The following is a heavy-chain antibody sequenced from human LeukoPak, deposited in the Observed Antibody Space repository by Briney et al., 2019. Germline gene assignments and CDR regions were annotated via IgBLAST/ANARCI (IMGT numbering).Heavy chain of an antibody. J-gene: IGHJ3*02. D-gene: IGHD5-18*01. V-gene: IGHV4-34*01. CDR2: INHRGST. CDR1: GGSFSGYY. Sequence: SETLSLTCAVYGGSFSGYYWNWIRQPPGKGLEWIGEINHRGSTNYTPSLKSRVTISVDTSKNQFSLKLSSVTAADTAVYYCARGRRGYSYGYAFDIWGQGTMVTVSS. CDR3: ARGRRGYSYGYAFDI.